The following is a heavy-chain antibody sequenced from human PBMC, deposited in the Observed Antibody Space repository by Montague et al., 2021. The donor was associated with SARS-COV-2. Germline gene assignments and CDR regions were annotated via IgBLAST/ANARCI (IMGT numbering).Heavy chain of an antibody. Sequence: ETLSLTCTVSGGSISSSSYYWGWIRQPPGRGLEWIGSIYYSGSTYYNPSLKSRVTISVDTSKNQFSLRLSSVTAADTAVYYCARQRRGGLVSTPRFFDYWGQGTLVTVSS. CDR2: IYYSGST. D-gene: IGHD6-19*01. CDR3: ARQRRGGLVSTPRFFDY. V-gene: IGHV4-39*01. J-gene: IGHJ4*02. CDR1: GGSISSSSYY.